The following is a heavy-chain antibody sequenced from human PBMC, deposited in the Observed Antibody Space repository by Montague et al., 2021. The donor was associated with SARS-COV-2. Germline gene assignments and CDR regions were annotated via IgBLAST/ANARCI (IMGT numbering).Heavy chain of an antibody. V-gene: IGHV4-39*02. J-gene: IGHJ3*02. CDR2: IYFTGKT. Sequence: SETLSLTCSVFGDSISRSHYFWAWIRQPPGMGLKWIGSIYFTGKTYYHPSLKSRVTISIDTSKNHFSLRLSSVTAADSAVFYCARWGLNNAFDIWGLGTMITISS. CDR1: GDSISRSHYF. D-gene: IGHD1/OR15-1a*01. CDR3: ARWGLNNAFDI.